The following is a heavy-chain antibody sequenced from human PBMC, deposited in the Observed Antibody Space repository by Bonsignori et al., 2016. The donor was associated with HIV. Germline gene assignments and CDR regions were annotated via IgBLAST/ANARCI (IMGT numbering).Heavy chain of an antibody. CDR3: VREGPPGYSGHDSAFDI. CDR1: GFTFSNYE. Sequence: GGSLRLSCAASGFTFSNYEIHWVRQTAGKSLEWVSAISITGATFYSDSVKGRFTISRQNAKNSVYLQMDSLRAGDTAVYYCVREGPPGYSGHDSAFDIWGQGTMVTVSS. CDR2: ISITGAT. J-gene: IGHJ3*02. V-gene: IGHV3-13*01. D-gene: IGHD5-12*01.